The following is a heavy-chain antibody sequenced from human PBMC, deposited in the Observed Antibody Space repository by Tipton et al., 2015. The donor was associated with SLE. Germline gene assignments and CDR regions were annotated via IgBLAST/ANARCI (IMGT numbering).Heavy chain of an antibody. Sequence: LRLSCTVSGGSISNYYWAWIRQPPGKGLEWIGYIHYRGTTNYNASLKRRVTMSLDTSKNQFSLRLTSVTAADTAVYYCAPYSYESSGYTHFDYWGQGTLVTVSS. J-gene: IGHJ4*02. D-gene: IGHD3-16*02. V-gene: IGHV4-59*08. CDR1: GGSISNYY. CDR2: IHYRGTT. CDR3: APYSYESSGYTHFDY.